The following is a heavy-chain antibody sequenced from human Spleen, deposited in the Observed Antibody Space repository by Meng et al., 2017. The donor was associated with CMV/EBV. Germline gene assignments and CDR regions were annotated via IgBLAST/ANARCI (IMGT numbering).Heavy chain of an antibody. D-gene: IGHD2-8*01. V-gene: IGHV4-34*01. Sequence: SETLSLTCAVYGESFRGFYWNWIRQPPGKGLEWIGEIDQSGSTNYNPSLKSRVSVSVDTSKNHFSLKLTSVTAADTAVYYCASGKMVYAKRNHYYLMDVWGQGTTVTVSS. CDR3: ASGKMVYAKRNHYYLMDV. CDR1: GESFRGFY. J-gene: IGHJ6*02. CDR2: IDQSGST.